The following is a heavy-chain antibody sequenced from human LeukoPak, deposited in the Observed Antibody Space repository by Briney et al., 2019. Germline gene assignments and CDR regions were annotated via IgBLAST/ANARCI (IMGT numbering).Heavy chain of an antibody. D-gene: IGHD3-22*01. CDR3: ASSRYYYDSSCYSVYYFDY. Sequence: SETLSLTRSVSGDSFSSHFWTWIRQPPGKGLEWIGYIYYSGSTNYNPTLKSRVTISVDTSKNQFSLKLSSVTAADAAVYYWASSRYYYDSSCYSVYYFDYWGQGTLVTVSS. CDR2: IYYSGST. V-gene: IGHV4-59*08. CDR1: GDSFSSHF. J-gene: IGHJ4*02.